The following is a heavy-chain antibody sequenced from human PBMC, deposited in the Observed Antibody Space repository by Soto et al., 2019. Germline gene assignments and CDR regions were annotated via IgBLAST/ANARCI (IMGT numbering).Heavy chain of an antibody. Sequence: GGLRLSCAASGFTFSSYAMSWVLQAPGKGLEWVSAISGSSSIISYADSVRCRFTISRDNAKNSLYLQVNSLRDEDTAVYYCARDPVGTIIGFYFDYWGQGTLVTVSS. V-gene: IGHV3-48*02. CDR2: ISGSSSII. CDR3: ARDPVGTIIGFYFDY. CDR1: GFTFSSYA. D-gene: IGHD1-1*01. J-gene: IGHJ4*02.